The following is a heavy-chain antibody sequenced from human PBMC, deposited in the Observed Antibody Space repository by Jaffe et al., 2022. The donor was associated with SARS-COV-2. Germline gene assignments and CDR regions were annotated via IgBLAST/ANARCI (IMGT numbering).Heavy chain of an antibody. Sequence: QLQLQESGPGLVKPSETLSLTCTVSGGSISSSSYYWGWIRQPPGKGLEWIGSIYYSGSTYYNPSLKSRVTISVDTSKNQFSLKLSSVTAADTAVYYCARHNTYMGGQQLAHYYGMDVWGQGTTVTVSS. J-gene: IGHJ6*02. CDR2: IYYSGST. D-gene: IGHD6-13*01. V-gene: IGHV4-39*01. CDR3: ARHNTYMGGQQLAHYYGMDV. CDR1: GGSISSSSYY.